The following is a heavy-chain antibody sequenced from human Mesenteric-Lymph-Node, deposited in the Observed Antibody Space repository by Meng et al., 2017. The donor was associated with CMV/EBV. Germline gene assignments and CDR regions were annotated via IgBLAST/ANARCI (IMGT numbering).Heavy chain of an antibody. CDR3: AREQGDGSFDY. D-gene: IGHD3-10*01. CDR1: GDSFSGESAFSVYF. J-gene: IGHJ4*02. Sequence: SETLSLTCAVYGDSFSGESAFSVYFWNWIRQPPGKGLEWIGSIYYSGSTYYNPSLKSRVTISVDTSKNQFSLKLSSVTAADTAVYYCAREQGDGSFDYWGQGTLVTVSS. V-gene: IGHV4-39*07. CDR2: IYYSGST.